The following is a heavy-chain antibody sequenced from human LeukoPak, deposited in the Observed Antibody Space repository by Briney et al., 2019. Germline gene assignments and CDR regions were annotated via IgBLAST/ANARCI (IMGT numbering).Heavy chain of an antibody. CDR1: GFTFSSYG. CDR3: AREGAILRGYSVTFFDY. V-gene: IGHV3-30*03. D-gene: IGHD5/OR15-5a*01. Sequence: GGSLRLSCAASGFTFSSYGMHWVRQAPGKGLEWVAVISYDGSNKYYADSVKGRFTISRDNSKNTLYLQMNSLRAEDTAVYYCAREGAILRGYSVTFFDYWGQGTLVTVSS. CDR2: ISYDGSNK. J-gene: IGHJ4*02.